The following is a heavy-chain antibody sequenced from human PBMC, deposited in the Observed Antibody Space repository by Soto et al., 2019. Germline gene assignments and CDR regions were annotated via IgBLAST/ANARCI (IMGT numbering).Heavy chain of an antibody. CDR1: GFTFSSYW. J-gene: IGHJ4*02. V-gene: IGHV3-7*01. D-gene: IGHD1-26*01. Sequence: GGSLRLSCAASGFTFSSYWMSWVRQAPGKGLEWVANIKQDGSEKYYVDSVKGRFTISRDNAKNSLYLQMNSLRAEDTAVYYCARAREDDGLTYYFDYWGQGTLVTVSS. CDR3: ARAREDDGLTYYFDY. CDR2: IKQDGSEK.